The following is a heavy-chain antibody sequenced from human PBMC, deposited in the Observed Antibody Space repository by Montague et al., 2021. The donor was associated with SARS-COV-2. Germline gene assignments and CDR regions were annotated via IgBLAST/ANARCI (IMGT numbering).Heavy chain of an antibody. V-gene: IGHV4-39*01. CDR2: IYYSGST. CDR3: ARHGKTRIAMIVVVIGYFDY. D-gene: IGHD3-22*01. J-gene: IGHJ4*02. CDR1: GGSISGSSYY. Sequence: SETLSLTCTVSGGSISGSSYYWGWIRQPPGKGLEWIGSIYYSGSTYYNPSLKSRVTISVDTSKNQFSLKLSSVTAADTAVYYCARHGKTRIAMIVVVIGYFDYWGQGTLVTVSS.